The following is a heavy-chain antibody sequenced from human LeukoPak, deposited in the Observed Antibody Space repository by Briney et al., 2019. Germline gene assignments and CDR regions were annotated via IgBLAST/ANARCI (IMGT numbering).Heavy chain of an antibody. V-gene: IGHV4-4*07. CDR2: IYTSGST. CDR1: GGSITNYY. CDR3: ARGCSSTSCWLRMDV. D-gene: IGHD2-2*01. Sequence: KPSETLSLTCTVSGGSITNYYCSWIRQPAGKGREGMGRIYTSGSTSYNPSLKSRVTMSVDTSKNQFSLKLISVSAEDTAVYYCARGCSSTSCWLRMDVWGQGTTVTVSS. J-gene: IGHJ6*02.